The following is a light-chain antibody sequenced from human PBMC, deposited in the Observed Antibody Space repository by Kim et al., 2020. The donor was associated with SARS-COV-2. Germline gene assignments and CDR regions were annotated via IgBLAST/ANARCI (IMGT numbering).Light chain of an antibody. CDR3: QAWDSNTAVV. Sequence: YELTQPPSVSVSPGQTASITCSGDKLGDNYVCWYQQKPGQSPVLVIYQDTKRPSGIPERFSGSNSGNTATLTISGTQAMDEADYYCQAWDSNTAVVFGGGTQLTVL. CDR2: QDT. J-gene: IGLJ2*01. CDR1: KLGDNY. V-gene: IGLV3-1*01.